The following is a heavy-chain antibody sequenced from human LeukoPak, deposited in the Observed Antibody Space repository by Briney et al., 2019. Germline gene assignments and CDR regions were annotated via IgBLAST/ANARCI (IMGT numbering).Heavy chain of an antibody. V-gene: IGHV1-24*01. CDR2: FDPEDGET. D-gene: IGHD4-11*01. CDR1: GYTLTELS. Sequence: ASVKVSCKVSGYTLTELSMHWVRQAPGKGLEWMGGFDPEDGETIYAQKFQGRVTITADKSTSTAYMELSSLRSEDTAVYYCARDHSNDYSTGFDYWGQGTLVTVSS. J-gene: IGHJ4*02. CDR3: ARDHSNDYSTGFDY.